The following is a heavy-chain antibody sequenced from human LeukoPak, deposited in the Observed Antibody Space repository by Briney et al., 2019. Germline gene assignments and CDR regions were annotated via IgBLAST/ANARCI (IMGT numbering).Heavy chain of an antibody. CDR1: GGSISSSSYY. Sequence: SETLSLTCTVSGGSISSSSYYWGWIRQPPGKGLEWIGSIYYSGSTNYNPSLKSRVTISVDTSKNQFSLKLSSVTAADTAVYYCARTGAYYYDSSGYSVFDYWGQGTLVTVSS. J-gene: IGHJ4*02. CDR3: ARTGAYYYDSSGYSVFDY. V-gene: IGHV4-39*07. CDR2: IYYSGST. D-gene: IGHD3-22*01.